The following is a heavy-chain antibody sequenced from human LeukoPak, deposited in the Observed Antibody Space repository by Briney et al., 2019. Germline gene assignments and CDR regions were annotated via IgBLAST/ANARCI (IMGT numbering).Heavy chain of an antibody. CDR1: GFTFSSYA. D-gene: IGHD3-22*01. CDR2: ISGSGGST. CDR3: AKDGYYYDSSGYNEVGVSRD. Sequence: GGSLRLSCAASGFTFSSYAMSWVRQAPGKGLEWVSAISGSGGSTYYADSVKGRFTISRDNSKNTLYLQMNSLRAEDTAVYYCAKDGYYYDSSGYNEVGVSRDWGQGTLVTVSS. J-gene: IGHJ4*02. V-gene: IGHV3-23*01.